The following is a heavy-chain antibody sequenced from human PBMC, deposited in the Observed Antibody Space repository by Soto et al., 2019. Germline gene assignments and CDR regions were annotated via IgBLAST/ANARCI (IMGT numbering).Heavy chain of an antibody. V-gene: IGHV1-2*02. CDR2: SNPNSGGT. Sequence: GASVKVSCKASGYSFTDYYMHWVRQAPGQGLEWMGWSNPNSGGTNYAQKFQGRVTMTRDTSISTDYMELSRLRSDDTAVYYCARKLELRGSYYYYYDMDVWGQGTTVTVS. CDR1: GYSFTDYY. D-gene: IGHD1-7*01. J-gene: IGHJ6*02. CDR3: ARKLELRGSYYYYYDMDV.